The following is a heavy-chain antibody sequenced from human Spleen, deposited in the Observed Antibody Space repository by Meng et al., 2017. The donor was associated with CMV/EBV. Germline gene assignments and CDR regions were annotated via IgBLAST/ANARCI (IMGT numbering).Heavy chain of an antibody. V-gene: IGHV3-30*02. J-gene: IGHJ4*02. CDR2: IRYDGTNE. Sequence: GGSLRLSCAASGFSFSTFGMHWVRQAPGKGLEWVAFIRYDGTNEYYGDSVKGRFTISRDNSKDTLYLQMNSLRGDDTAVYYCAKDQSGSRDVLIPAAYDHWGQGTLVTVSS. CDR1: GFSFSTFG. D-gene: IGHD2-2*01. CDR3: AKDQSGSRDVLIPAAYDH.